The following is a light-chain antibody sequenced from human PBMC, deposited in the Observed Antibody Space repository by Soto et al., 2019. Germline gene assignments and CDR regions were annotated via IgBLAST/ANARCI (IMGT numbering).Light chain of an antibody. CDR1: SGHSTYA. CDR3: CSYAGGYTDL. Sequence: QLVLTQSPSASASLGASGKLTCTVSSGHSTYAIAWHQQQPEKGPRYLMMLNSDGSHSKGDGIPDRFSGSSSGTERYLTISSLQSEGEADYFCCSYAGGYTDLFGTGTKLTVL. J-gene: IGLJ1*01. CDR2: LNSDGSH. V-gene: IGLV4-69*01.